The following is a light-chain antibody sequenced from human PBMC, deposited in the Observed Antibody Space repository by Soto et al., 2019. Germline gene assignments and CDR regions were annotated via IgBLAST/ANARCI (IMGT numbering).Light chain of an antibody. V-gene: IGKV3-20*01. CDR2: GAS. CDR1: QSVSSNY. Sequence: EIVLTQSPGTLSLSPGERATLSCRASQSVSSNYLAWYQQKPGQAPRLLIYGASRGAAGIPDRFSGSGSGTNSTLTISRLDAEDFSGYFCHQYWRSHMFTFGQGTKLDIK. J-gene: IGKJ2*01. CDR3: HQYWRSHMFT.